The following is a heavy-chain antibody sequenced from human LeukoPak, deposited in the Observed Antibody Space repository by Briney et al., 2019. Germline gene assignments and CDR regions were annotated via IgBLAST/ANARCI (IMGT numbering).Heavy chain of an antibody. CDR1: GGSISSYY. J-gene: IGHJ6*03. CDR3: ARRGDSSSSGPYYMDV. Sequence: SETLSLTCTVSGGSISSYYWSWIRQPAGKGLEWIGRIYTSGSPNYNPSLKSRVTISVDTSKNQFSLKLRSVTAADTAVYYCARRGDSSSSGPYYMDVWGKGTTVTVSS. D-gene: IGHD6-6*01. V-gene: IGHV4-4*07. CDR2: IYTSGSP.